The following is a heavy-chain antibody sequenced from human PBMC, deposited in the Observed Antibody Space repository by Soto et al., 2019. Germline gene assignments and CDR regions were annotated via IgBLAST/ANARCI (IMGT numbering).Heavy chain of an antibody. J-gene: IGHJ4*02. V-gene: IGHV3-33*01. CDR1: GFIFSSFG. CDR2: IWYDGSNT. CDR3: VRDLLGSGGHFDY. Sequence: PGGSLRLSCAASGFIFSSFGMHWVRQAPGKGLEWVAHIWYDGSNTYYADSVKCRFTISRDNCRNTVYLQMNSLRAEDTAVYHCVRDLLGSGGHFDYWGQGTPVTVSS. D-gene: IGHD7-27*01.